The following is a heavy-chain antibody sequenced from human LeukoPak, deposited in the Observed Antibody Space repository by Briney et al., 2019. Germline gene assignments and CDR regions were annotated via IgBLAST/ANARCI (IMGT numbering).Heavy chain of an antibody. CDR3: AREGYGPYYFDY. J-gene: IGHJ4*02. D-gene: IGHD5-18*01. CDR2: IGSGATTM. V-gene: IGHV3-11*01. Sequence: PGGSLRLSCAASGFTFSDYYMSWIRQAPGKGLEWVSYIGSGATTMYYADSVEGRFTISRDNAKNSLYLQMNSLRAEDTAVYFCAREGYGPYYFDYWGQGTLVTVSS. CDR1: GFTFSDYY.